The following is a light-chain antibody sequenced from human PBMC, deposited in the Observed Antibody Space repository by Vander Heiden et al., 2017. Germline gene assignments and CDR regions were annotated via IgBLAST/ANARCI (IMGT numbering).Light chain of an antibody. V-gene: IGKV1-39*01. J-gene: IGKJ3*01. Sequence: DIQMTQSPSSLSASVGDRVTITCRASQTISRYLNWYQQKPGKAPKLLISAASRLQTGAPSRFSGSGSGTDFTLTITNLQPEDFATYYCQQSHPTPPFTFGPGTTVDV. CDR1: QTISRY. CDR2: AAS. CDR3: QQSHPTPPFT.